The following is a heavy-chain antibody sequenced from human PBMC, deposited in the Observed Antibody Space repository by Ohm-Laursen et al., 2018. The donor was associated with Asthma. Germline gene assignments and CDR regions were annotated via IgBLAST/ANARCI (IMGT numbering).Heavy chain of an antibody. CDR1: GYTFTGYY. CDR2: INPNSGGT. V-gene: IGHV1-2*06. J-gene: IGHJ5*02. CDR3: ARPKITTRHNWFDP. Sequence: SSVKVSCKASGYTFTGYYMHWVRQAPGQGLEWMGRINPNSGGTNYAQKFHGRVTLTRDTSISTAYMELSRLKSDDTAVYFCARPKITTRHNWFDPWGQGTLVTVSS. D-gene: IGHD3-3*01.